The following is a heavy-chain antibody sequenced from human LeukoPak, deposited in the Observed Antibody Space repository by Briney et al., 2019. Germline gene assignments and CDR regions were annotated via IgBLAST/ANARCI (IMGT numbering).Heavy chain of an antibody. CDR3: ATVHSGWTRFDY. V-gene: IGHV1-24*01. CDR1: GYTLTELS. J-gene: IGHJ4*02. Sequence: ASVTVSCKVSGYTLTELSMHWVRQAPGKGLEWMGGFDPEDGETIYAQKFQGRVTMTEDTSTDTAYMELSSLRSEDTAVYYCATVHSGWTRFDYWGQGTLVTVSS. D-gene: IGHD6-19*01. CDR2: FDPEDGET.